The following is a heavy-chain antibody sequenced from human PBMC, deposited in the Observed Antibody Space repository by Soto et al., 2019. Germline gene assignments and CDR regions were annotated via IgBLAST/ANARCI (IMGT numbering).Heavy chain of an antibody. CDR3: ARAAAAAPPGY. V-gene: IGHV3-33*01. J-gene: IGHJ4*02. Sequence: PGGSLRLSCAASGFTFSSYGMHWVRQAPGKGLEWVAVIWYDGSNKYYADSVKGRFTISRDNSKNTLYLQMNSLRAEDTAVYYCARAAAAAPPGYWGQGTLVTVSS. D-gene: IGHD6-13*01. CDR2: IWYDGSNK. CDR1: GFTFSSYG.